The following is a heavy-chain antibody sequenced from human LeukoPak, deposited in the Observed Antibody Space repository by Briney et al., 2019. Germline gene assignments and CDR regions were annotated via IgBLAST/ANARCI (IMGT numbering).Heavy chain of an antibody. CDR1: GVSFDDYY. CDR2: INHSGYT. Sequence: PSETLSLTCAVSGVSFDDYYWSWVRQPPGKGLEWIGEINHSGYTNDSPSLKSRVTMSIDTSRKQFSLNLRSVTLADTAVYYCTRMTTGHDYWGQGTLVTVSS. J-gene: IGHJ4*02. CDR3: TRMTTGHDY. V-gene: IGHV4-34*10. D-gene: IGHD4-17*01.